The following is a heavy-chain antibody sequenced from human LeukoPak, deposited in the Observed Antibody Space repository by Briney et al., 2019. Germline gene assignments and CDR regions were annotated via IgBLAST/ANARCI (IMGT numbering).Heavy chain of an antibody. CDR3: AASDAGAGHDAFHI. V-gene: IGHV1-58*02. D-gene: IGHD6-13*01. CDR2: IVVGSGNT. CDR1: GFTFINSA. Sequence: GASVKVSCKASGFTFINSAMQWARQARGQRLEWVGWIVVGSGNTNYAQKFQERVTISRDMSTSTAYMELSSLRSEDTAVYYCAASDAGAGHDAFHIWGQGTMVTVSS. J-gene: IGHJ3*02.